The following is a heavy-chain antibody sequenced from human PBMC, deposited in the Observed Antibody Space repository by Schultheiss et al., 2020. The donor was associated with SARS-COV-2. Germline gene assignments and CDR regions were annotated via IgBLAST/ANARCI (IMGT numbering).Heavy chain of an antibody. J-gene: IGHJ4*02. V-gene: IGHV1-69*13. CDR2: IIPIFGTA. CDR3: ARDPYYDFWSGKEPHFDY. D-gene: IGHD3-3*01. CDR1: GNIFISDH. Sequence: SVKVSCKASGNIFISDHMHWVRQAPGQGLEWMGGIIPIFGTANYAQKFQGRVTITADESTSTAYMELSSLRSEDTAVYYCARDPYYDFWSGKEPHFDYWGQGTLVTVSS.